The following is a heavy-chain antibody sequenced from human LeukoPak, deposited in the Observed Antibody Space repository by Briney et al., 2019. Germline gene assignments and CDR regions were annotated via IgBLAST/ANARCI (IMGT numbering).Heavy chain of an antibody. V-gene: IGHV3-23*01. CDR1: GFTFSSYA. CDR3: AKDGQYSSSRGSWFDP. CDR2: ISGSGGST. J-gene: IGHJ5*02. D-gene: IGHD6-13*01. Sequence: GGSLRLSCAASGFTFSSYAMSWVRQAPGKGLEWVSAISGSGGSTYYADSVKGRFTISRDNSKNTLYLQMNSLRAEDTAVYYCAKDGQYSSSRGSWFDPWGQGTLVTVSS.